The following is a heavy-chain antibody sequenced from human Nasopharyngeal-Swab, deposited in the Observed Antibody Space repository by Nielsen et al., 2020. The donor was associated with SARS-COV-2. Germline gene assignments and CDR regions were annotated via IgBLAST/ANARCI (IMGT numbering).Heavy chain of an antibody. CDR3: ASGRASMTY. CDR1: GGSISSIPFY. CDR2: VYYGGKS. Sequence: SETLSLTCTVSGGSISSIPFYWSWVRPSPGQNLEWIATVYYGGKSYYHPSLQSRVTLSVNSSNNQFSLKLTSVSAADSAVYYCASGRASMTYLGQGTLVTVSS. V-gene: IGHV4-39*01. D-gene: IGHD6-6*01. J-gene: IGHJ4*02.